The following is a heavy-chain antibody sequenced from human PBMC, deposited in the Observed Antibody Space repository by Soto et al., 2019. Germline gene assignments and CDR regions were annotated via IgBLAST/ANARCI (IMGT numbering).Heavy chain of an antibody. Sequence: EVQLLESGGGLVQPGGSLRLSCAASGFTFSSYAMSWVRQAPGKGLEWVSTISFSGTNTHYADSVKGQFTISRDNSKNTLYLQMNSLRVEDTAVYYCAKVGSGSYSAHSWGQGTLVTVSS. D-gene: IGHD3-10*01. CDR2: ISFSGTNT. J-gene: IGHJ4*02. V-gene: IGHV3-23*01. CDR1: GFTFSSYA. CDR3: AKVGSGSYSAHS.